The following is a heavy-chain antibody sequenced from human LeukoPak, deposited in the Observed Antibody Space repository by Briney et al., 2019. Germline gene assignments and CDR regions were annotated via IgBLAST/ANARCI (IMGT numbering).Heavy chain of an antibody. D-gene: IGHD3-3*01. CDR3: AKIPYGGDFWSGSLYFDY. J-gene: IGHJ4*02. CDR1: GFTFSSYA. V-gene: IGHV3-23*01. CDR2: ISGSGGST. Sequence: TGGSLRLSCAASGFTFSSYAMSWVRQAPGKGLEWVSAISGSGGSTYYADSVKGRFTISRDNSKNTLYLQMNSLRAEDTAVYYCAKIPYGGDFWSGSLYFDYWGQGTLVTVSS.